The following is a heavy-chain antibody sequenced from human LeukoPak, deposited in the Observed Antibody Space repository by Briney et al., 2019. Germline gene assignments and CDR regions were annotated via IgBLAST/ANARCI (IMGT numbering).Heavy chain of an antibody. CDR1: GFTFSNHG. CDR3: ARDISSRRLDY. J-gene: IGHJ4*02. Sequence: GGSLRLSCAASGFTFSNHGMHWVRQAPGKGLEWVAVIWYDGGNKYYADSVTGRFAVSRDNYKNTFDLQMDSLRADDTAVYYCARDISSRRLDYWGQGTLVTVSS. D-gene: IGHD6-6*01. CDR2: IWYDGGNK. V-gene: IGHV3-33*08.